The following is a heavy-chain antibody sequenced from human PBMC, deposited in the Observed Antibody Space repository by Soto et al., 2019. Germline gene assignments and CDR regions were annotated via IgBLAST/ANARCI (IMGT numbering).Heavy chain of an antibody. Sequence: GGAVRLSCVDPGFTFSSNGMHWVRQAPGKGLEWVAVISYDGSNKYCADSVKGRFTISRDNSKNTLYVQMNSLRAEDTAVYYSAKEREQLGTYYYYYYMDVWGKGTTVTVSS. CDR3: AKEREQLGTYYYYYYMDV. J-gene: IGHJ6*03. CDR2: ISYDGSNK. V-gene: IGHV3-30*18. D-gene: IGHD6-6*01. CDR1: GFTFSSNG.